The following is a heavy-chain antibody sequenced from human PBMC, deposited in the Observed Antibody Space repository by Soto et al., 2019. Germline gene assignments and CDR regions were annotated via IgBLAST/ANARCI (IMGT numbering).Heavy chain of an antibody. CDR2: INPRDSST. Sequence: ASVKVSCKASGYILTNYYIHWVRQAPGQGLEWMGIINPRDSSTRYAQKFQGRVTMTRETSSSTVYMELSSLRFEDTAMYYCARDIGDSGSHWFDPWGQGSLVTVSS. CDR1: GYILTNYY. J-gene: IGHJ5*02. V-gene: IGHV1-46*01. D-gene: IGHD1-26*01. CDR3: ARDIGDSGSHWFDP.